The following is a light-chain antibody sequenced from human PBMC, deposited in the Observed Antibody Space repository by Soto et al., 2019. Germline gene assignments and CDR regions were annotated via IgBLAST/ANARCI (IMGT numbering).Light chain of an antibody. CDR2: EVN. V-gene: IGLV2-14*01. CDR3: SSYTTYNTLV. CDR1: SSDIGGYDY. J-gene: IGLJ2*01. Sequence: QSALTQPASVSESPGQSITISCTGTSSDIGGYDYVSWYQQYPGKAPKLMIYEVNNRPSGVSIRFTGSKSGDTASLTISGLQAEDEADYYCSSYTTYNTLVFGGGTKLTVL.